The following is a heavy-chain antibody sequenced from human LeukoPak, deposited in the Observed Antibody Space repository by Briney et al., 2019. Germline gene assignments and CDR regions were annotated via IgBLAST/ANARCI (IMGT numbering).Heavy chain of an antibody. CDR3: AKDSLLTVVSPVAAS. Sequence: GGSLRLSCAVSGFTFSTYWMSWVRQAPGKGLEWVANIKQDGSEKYYVDSVKGRFAISRNNAKNSLFLQMNTLRVEDTAVYYCAKDSLLTVVSPVAASWGQGILVTVSS. CDR2: IKQDGSEK. J-gene: IGHJ5*02. D-gene: IGHD4-23*01. V-gene: IGHV3-7*01. CDR1: GFTFSTYW.